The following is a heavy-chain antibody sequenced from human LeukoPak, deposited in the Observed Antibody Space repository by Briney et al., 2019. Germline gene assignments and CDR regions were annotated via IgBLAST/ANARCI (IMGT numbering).Heavy chain of an antibody. Sequence: ASVKVSCKVSGYTLTELSMYWVRQAPGKGLEWMGGFDPEDGETIYAQKFQGRLTMTTDTSTTTAYIDLRSLRSDDTAVYYCARLHLGELSSGFDYWGQGTLVTVSS. D-gene: IGHD3-16*02. CDR3: ARLHLGELSSGFDY. CDR2: FDPEDGET. CDR1: GYTLTELS. V-gene: IGHV1-24*01. J-gene: IGHJ4*02.